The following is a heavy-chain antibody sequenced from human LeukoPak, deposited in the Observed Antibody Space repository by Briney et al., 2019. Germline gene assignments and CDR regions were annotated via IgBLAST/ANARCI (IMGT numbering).Heavy chain of an antibody. Sequence: ASVKVSCKVSGYTLTELSMHWVRQAPGKGLEWMGGFDPEDGETIYAQKFQGRVTITRNTSITTAYMELSSLRSDDTAIYYCARAGTSNNILNDYWGQGTLVTVSS. J-gene: IGHJ4*02. CDR3: ARAGTSNNILNDY. CDR2: FDPEDGET. D-gene: IGHD2/OR15-2a*01. CDR1: GYTLTELS. V-gene: IGHV1-24*01.